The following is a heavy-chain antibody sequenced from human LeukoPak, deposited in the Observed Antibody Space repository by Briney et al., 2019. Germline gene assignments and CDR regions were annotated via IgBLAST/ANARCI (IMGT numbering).Heavy chain of an antibody. Sequence: GRSLRLSCAASGFTFSNYAMDWVRQAPGKGLEWVAVIWSDGSNDYYADSVKGRFTISRDNSMNTLFLQMNSLRAEDTAVYYCAKADTAMGIYDYWGQGTLVTVSS. J-gene: IGHJ4*02. V-gene: IGHV3-33*06. D-gene: IGHD5-18*01. CDR2: IWSDGSND. CDR1: GFTFSNYA. CDR3: AKADTAMGIYDY.